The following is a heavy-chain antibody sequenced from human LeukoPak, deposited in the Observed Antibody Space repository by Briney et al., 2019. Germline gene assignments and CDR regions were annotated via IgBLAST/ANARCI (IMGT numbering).Heavy chain of an antibody. Sequence: GGSLRLSCAASGLTVRTNSMGWVRQAPGERLEWVSTIGGSGESTYYADSLKGRFTISRGNSKNTVYLHMNSLRAEDTAVYYCAKWRHSGSYLADYWGQGTLSPSPQ. D-gene: IGHD1-26*01. CDR1: GLTVRTNS. J-gene: IGHJ4*02. CDR2: IGGSGEST. CDR3: AKWRHSGSYLADY. V-gene: IGHV3-23*01.